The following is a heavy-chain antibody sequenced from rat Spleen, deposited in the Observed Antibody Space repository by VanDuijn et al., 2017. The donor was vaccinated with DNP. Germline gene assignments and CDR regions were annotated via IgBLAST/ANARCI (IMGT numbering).Heavy chain of an antibody. Sequence: QVQLKESGPGLVQPSQTLSLTCTVSGFSLTNYGVSWVRQAPGKGLQWIGEIWSGGGTDYNSALKSRLSISRDTSKSQVLLKMNSLESDDTGTYYCTREAPDGYWITHWGQGTLVTVSS. J-gene: IGHJ3*01. CDR2: IWSGGGT. D-gene: IGHD1-4*01. CDR3: TREAPDGYWITH. CDR1: GFSLTNYG. V-gene: IGHV2-15*01.